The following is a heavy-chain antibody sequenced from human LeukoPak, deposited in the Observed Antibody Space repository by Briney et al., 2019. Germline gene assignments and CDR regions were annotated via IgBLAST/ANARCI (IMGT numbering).Heavy chain of an antibody. D-gene: IGHD6-25*01. Sequence: PGGSLRLSCAASGFTFSSYAMNWVRQAPGKGLEWVAIVNTDGSEKHYVDSVRGRFTVSRDNAKKSLYLQMSSLRDEDTAVYYCARSDSGPENWGQGTLVTVSS. CDR2: VNTDGSEK. CDR1: GFTFSSYA. CDR3: ARSDSGPEN. J-gene: IGHJ4*02. V-gene: IGHV3-7*01.